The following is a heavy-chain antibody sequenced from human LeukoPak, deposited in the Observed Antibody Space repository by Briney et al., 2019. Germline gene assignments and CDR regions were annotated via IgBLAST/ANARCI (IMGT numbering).Heavy chain of an antibody. Sequence: SVKVSCKASGFTFTSSAVQWVRQARGQRLEWIGWIVVGSGNTNYAQKFQERVTITKDMSTSTAYMELSSLRSEDTAVYYCAAGRGSYGWYYYGMDVWGQGTTVTVSS. CDR1: GFTFTSSA. CDR2: IVVGSGNT. J-gene: IGHJ6*02. D-gene: IGHD1-26*01. V-gene: IGHV1-58*01. CDR3: AAGRGSYGWYYYGMDV.